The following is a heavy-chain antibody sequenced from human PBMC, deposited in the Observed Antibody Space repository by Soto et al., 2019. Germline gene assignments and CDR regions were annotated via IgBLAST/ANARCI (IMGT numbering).Heavy chain of an antibody. CDR3: SRVFTRVRGPTRHWFDL. Sequence: SEPLYLTCTVSCGSISSYYWSWIRQPPGKGLEWIGYIYYSGSTNYNPSLKSRVTISVDTSKNQFSLKLSSVTAADTAVYYCSRVFTRVRGPTRHWFDLRGQGNVV. J-gene: IGHJ5*02. CDR2: IYYSGST. D-gene: IGHD3-10*01. CDR1: CGSISSYY. V-gene: IGHV4-59*01.